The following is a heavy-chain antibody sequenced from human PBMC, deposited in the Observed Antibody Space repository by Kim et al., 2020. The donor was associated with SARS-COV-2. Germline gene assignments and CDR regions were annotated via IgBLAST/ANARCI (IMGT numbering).Heavy chain of an antibody. CDR2: IDPSDSYT. CDR3: ARLAIAAAGNYYYYGMDV. D-gene: IGHD6-13*01. CDR1: GYSFTSYW. V-gene: IGHV5-10-1*01. Sequence: GESLKISCKGSGYSFTSYWISWVRQMPGKGLEWMGRIDPSDSYTNYSPSFQGHVTISADKSISTAYLQWSSLKASDTAMYYCARLAIAAAGNYYYYGMDVWGQGTTVTVSS. J-gene: IGHJ6*02.